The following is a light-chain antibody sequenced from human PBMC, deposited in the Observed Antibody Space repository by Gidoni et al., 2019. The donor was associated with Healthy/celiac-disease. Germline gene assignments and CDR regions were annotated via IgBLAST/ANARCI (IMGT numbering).Light chain of an antibody. Sequence: SALTQPGSVSGSPGQSVTISCTGTSSDVGGYNYVSWYQQHPGKAPKLMIYDVSKRPSGVPDRFSGSKSGNTASLTISGLQAEDEADYYCCSYAGSYTSYVFGTGTKVTVL. CDR1: SSDVGGYNY. CDR2: DVS. V-gene: IGLV2-11*01. CDR3: CSYAGSYTSYV. J-gene: IGLJ1*01.